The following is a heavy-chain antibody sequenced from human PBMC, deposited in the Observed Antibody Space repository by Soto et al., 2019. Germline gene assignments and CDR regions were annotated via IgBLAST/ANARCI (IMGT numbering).Heavy chain of an antibody. D-gene: IGHD5-12*01. Sequence: QVQLVQSGAEVKKPGSSVKVSCKASGGTFSSYAISWVQQAPGQGLEWMGGIIPIFGTANYAQKFQGRVTITADESTSTAYMELSSLRSEDTAVYYCARHYGYSGYDLYDYWGQGTLVTVSS. CDR3: ARHYGYSGYDLYDY. J-gene: IGHJ4*02. CDR2: IIPIFGTA. V-gene: IGHV1-69*12. CDR1: GGTFSSYA.